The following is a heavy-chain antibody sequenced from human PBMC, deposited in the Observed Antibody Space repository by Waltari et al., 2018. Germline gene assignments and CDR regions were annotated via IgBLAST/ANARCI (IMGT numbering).Heavy chain of an antibody. J-gene: IGHJ3*02. CDR1: GFTFSSYS. CDR2: ISSSSSYI. CDR3: ARDEGSGLLGDI. V-gene: IGHV3-21*04. Sequence: EVQLVESGGGLVKPGGSLRLSCAASGFTFSSYSMNWVRQAPGKGLEWVSSISSSSSYIYYADSVKGRFTISRDNAKNSLYLQMNSLRAEDTALYHCARDEGSGLLGDIWGQGTMVTVSS. D-gene: IGHD6-19*01.